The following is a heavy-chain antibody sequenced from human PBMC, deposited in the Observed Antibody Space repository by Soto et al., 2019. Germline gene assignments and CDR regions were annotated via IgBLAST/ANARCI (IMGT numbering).Heavy chain of an antibody. J-gene: IGHJ6*02. CDR3: ARDKRSNPDFYYYYYGMDV. V-gene: IGHV6-1*01. CDR1: GDSVSINSAA. D-gene: IGHD4-4*01. Sequence: SQTLSLTCAISGDSVSINSAAWNWIRQSPSRGLEWLGRTYYRSKWYNDYAVSVKSRITINPDTSKNQFSLQLNSVTPEDTAVYYCARDKRSNPDFYYYYYGMDVWGQGTTVTVSS. CDR2: TYYRSKWYN.